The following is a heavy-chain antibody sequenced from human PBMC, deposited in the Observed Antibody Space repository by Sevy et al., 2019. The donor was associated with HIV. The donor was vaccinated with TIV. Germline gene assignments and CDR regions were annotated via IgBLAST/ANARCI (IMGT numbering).Heavy chain of an antibody. CDR1: GYSISSGYY. D-gene: IGHD3-16*01. V-gene: IGHV4-38-2*02. CDR2: IYHSGST. J-gene: IGHJ4*02. Sequence: SETLSLTCTVSGYSISSGYYWGWIRQPPGKGLEWIGSIYHSGSTYYNPSLKSRVTISVDTSKNQFSLKLSSVTAADTAVYYSARGKGGEMATVYFDYWGQGTLVTVSS. CDR3: ARGKGGEMATVYFDY.